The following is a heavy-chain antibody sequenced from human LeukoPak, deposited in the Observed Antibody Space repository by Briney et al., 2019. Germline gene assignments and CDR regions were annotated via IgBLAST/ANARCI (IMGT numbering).Heavy chain of an antibody. CDR2: ISSSSSTI. D-gene: IGHD4-11*01. V-gene: IGHV3-48*01. Sequence: GGSLRLSCAASGFTFSSYSMNWVRQAPGKGLEWVSYISSSSSTIYYADSVKGRFTISRDNAKNSLYLQMNSLRAEDTAVYYCARNGRGYSPWDYYYYMDVWGKGTTVTVSS. CDR3: ARNGRGYSPWDYYYYMDV. CDR1: GFTFSSYS. J-gene: IGHJ6*03.